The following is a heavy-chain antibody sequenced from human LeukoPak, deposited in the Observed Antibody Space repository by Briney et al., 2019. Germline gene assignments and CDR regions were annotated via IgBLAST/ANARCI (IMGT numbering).Heavy chain of an antibody. CDR3: ARDNVRGDFDY. Sequence: GGSLRLSCAASGFTFSSYSMNWVRQAPGKGLEWVSSISSSSSYIYYADSVKGRITISRDNAKNSLYLQMNSLRAEDTAVYYCARDNVRGDFDYWGQGTLVTVSS. J-gene: IGHJ4*02. CDR1: GFTFSSYS. V-gene: IGHV3-21*01. D-gene: IGHD3-10*01. CDR2: ISSSSSYI.